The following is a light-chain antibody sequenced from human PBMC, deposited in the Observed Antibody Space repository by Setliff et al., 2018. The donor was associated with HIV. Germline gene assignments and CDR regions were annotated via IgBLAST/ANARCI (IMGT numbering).Light chain of an antibody. CDR3: SAWDDSLNGVL. CDR1: SSNIGSNI. J-gene: IGLJ2*01. V-gene: IGLV1-44*01. CDR2: NTI. Sequence: QSALTQPPSASGTPGQRVTISCSGSSSNIGSNIVNWYQQLPGTAPELIIFNTIQRPSGVPARFSASKSGTSASLAISGLQSADEAVYYCSAWDDSLNGVLFGGGT.